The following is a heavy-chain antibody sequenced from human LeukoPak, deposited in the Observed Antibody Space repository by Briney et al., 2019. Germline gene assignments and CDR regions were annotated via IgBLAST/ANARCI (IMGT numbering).Heavy chain of an antibody. V-gene: IGHV1-69*02. CDR3: ARLSDGYNFDY. CDR2: IIPIPGIA. CDR1: GGTFSSYT. J-gene: IGHJ4*02. D-gene: IGHD5-24*01. Sequence: ASVKVSCKASGGTFSSYTISWVRQAPGQSLQWMARIIPIPGIANYAQKFQGRVTITADKSTSTAYMELSSLRSEDTAVYYCARLSDGYNFDYWGQGTLVTVSS.